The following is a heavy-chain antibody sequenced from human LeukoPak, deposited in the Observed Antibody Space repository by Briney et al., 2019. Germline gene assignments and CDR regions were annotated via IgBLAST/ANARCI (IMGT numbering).Heavy chain of an antibody. CDR1: GYTFTHSF. D-gene: IGHD3-22*01. CDR2: INPNTGGT. J-gene: IGHJ4*02. Sequence: ASVKVSCKTSGYTFTHSFVHWVRQASGQGLEWMGRINPNTGGTNIAQKFQDRVTMTRDTSISTAYMEMSRLTSDDTAVYYCARDEHYDSSAYFYWGQGALVTVSS. V-gene: IGHV1-2*06. CDR3: ARDEHYDSSAYFY.